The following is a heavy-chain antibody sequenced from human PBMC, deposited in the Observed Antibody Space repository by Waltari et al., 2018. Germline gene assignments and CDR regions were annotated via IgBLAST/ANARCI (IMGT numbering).Heavy chain of an antibody. D-gene: IGHD2-2*01. CDR1: GYSISSGYY. J-gene: IGHJ4*02. V-gene: IGHV4-38-2*02. CDR3: ARDVGDCSSTSCYGSGLDY. CDR2: IYHSGST. Sequence: QVQLQESGPGLVKPSETLSLTCAVSGYSISSGYYWGWIRQPPGKGLEWIGSIYHSGSTYYNPSLKSRVTISVDTSKNQFSLKLSSVTAADTAVYYCARDVGDCSSTSCYGSGLDYWGQGTLVTVSS.